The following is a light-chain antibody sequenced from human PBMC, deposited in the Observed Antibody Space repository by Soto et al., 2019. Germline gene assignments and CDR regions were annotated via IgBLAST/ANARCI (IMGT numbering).Light chain of an antibody. J-gene: IGKJ1*01. CDR2: KAS. V-gene: IGKV1-5*03. Sequence: DIQMTQSPSTLSASVGDRVTITCRASQSIGSWLASYQQKPGKAPKLLIYKASSLESGVPSRFSGSGSGTEFTLTIRSLQPDDFSSYYCKQYGSYSPWRFGEGTKVEIK. CDR3: KQYGSYSPWR. CDR1: QSIGSW.